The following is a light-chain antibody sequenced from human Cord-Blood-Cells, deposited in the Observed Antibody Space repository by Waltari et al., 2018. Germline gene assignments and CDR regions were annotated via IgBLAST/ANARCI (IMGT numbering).Light chain of an antibody. CDR2: GAS. CDR3: QQYGSSPRT. Sequence: FVLTQSPGTLSLSPGERATLSCRASQSVSSSYLAWYQQKPGQAPRLLIYGASSRATGIPDRFSGSGSGTDFTLTISRLEPEDFAVYYCQQYGSSPRTFGQGTKVEIK. V-gene: IGKV3-20*01. CDR1: QSVSSSY. J-gene: IGKJ1*01.